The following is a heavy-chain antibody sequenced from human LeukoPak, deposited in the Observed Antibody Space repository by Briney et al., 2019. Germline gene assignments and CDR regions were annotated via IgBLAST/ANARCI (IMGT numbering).Heavy chain of an antibody. CDR3: ARKEGGQLVNTRRWFDP. CDR1: GDSLSGYY. D-gene: IGHD6-13*01. CDR2: INDSGST. J-gene: IGHJ5*02. Sequence: SETLSLTCVVSGDSLSGYYWSWIRQPPGKGLEWIGQINDSGSTNYNPSLKSRVTISVDTSKNQFSLRLTSVTAADTAVYYCARKEGGQLVNTRRWFDPWAREPWSPSRQ. V-gene: IGHV4-34*01.